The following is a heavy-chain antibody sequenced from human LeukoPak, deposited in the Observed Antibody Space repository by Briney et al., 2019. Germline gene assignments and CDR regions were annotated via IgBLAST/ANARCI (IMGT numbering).Heavy chain of an antibody. D-gene: IGHD6-19*01. CDR2: IYYSGST. J-gene: IGHJ3*01. CDR1: GVSISSYY. Sequence: SETLSLTCTVPGVSISSYYWSWIRQPPGKGLEWIGYIYYSGSTNYNTSLKSRVTISLDTSKNQLSLRLSSVTAADTAVYYCARPAEAGYFYAFDFWGQGTMVTVSS. CDR3: ARPAEAGYFYAFDF. V-gene: IGHV4-59*01.